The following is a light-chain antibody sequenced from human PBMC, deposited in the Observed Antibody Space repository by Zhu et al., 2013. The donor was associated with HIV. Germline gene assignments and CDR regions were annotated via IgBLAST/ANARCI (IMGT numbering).Light chain of an antibody. CDR3: QQYNSYPPT. V-gene: IGKV1-8*01. CDR2: GAS. J-gene: IGKJ3*01. CDR1: QDISSH. Sequence: IRMTQSPSSLYASTGDRVTLTCRASQDISSHVAWYQQRSGQAPKLLIYGASTLHTGAPSRFAGSGSGTEFTLSISCLQPEDFATYYCQQYNSYPPTFGPGTDSGYQT.